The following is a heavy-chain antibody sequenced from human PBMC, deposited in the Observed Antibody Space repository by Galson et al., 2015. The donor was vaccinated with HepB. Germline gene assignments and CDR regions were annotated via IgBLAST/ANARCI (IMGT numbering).Heavy chain of an antibody. CDR2: ISYDGSNK. J-gene: IGHJ4*02. CDR1: GFTFSSYA. CDR3: ARDIRQWFGEYPIY. V-gene: IGHV3-30*04. Sequence: SLRLSCAASGFTFSSYAMHWVRQAPGKGLEWVAVISYDGSNKYYADSVKGRFTISRDNSKNTLYLQMNSLRAEDTAVYYWARDIRQWFGEYPIYWGQGTLVTVSS. D-gene: IGHD3-10*01.